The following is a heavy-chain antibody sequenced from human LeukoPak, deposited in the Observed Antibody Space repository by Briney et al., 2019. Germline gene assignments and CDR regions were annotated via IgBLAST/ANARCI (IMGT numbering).Heavy chain of an antibody. J-gene: IGHJ6*03. CDR3: ATSPMWFGELFGSYYMDV. CDR2: INHSGST. Sequence: RASETLSLTCAVYGGSFSGYYWSWIRQPPGKGLEWIGEINHSGSTNYNPSLKSRVTISVDTSKNQFSLKLSSLTAADTAVYYCATSPMWFGELFGSYYMDVWGKGTTVTISS. V-gene: IGHV4-34*01. D-gene: IGHD3-10*01. CDR1: GGSFSGYY.